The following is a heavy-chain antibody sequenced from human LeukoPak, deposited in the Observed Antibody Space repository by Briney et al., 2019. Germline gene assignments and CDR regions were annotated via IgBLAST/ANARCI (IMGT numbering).Heavy chain of an antibody. D-gene: IGHD3-16*02. CDR3: AKGMITFGGVIVQPFDY. CDR2: ISGSGGST. CDR1: GGSISSSSYY. J-gene: IGHJ4*02. V-gene: IGHV3-23*01. Sequence: ETLSLTCTVSGGSISSSSYYWSWVRQAPGKGLEWVSAISGSGGSTYYADSVKGRFTISRDNSKNTLYLQMNSLRAEDTAVYYCAKGMITFGGVIVQPFDYRGQGTLVTVSS.